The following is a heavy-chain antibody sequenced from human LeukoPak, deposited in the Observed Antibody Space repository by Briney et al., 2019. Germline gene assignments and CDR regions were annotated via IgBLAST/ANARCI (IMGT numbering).Heavy chain of an antibody. V-gene: IGHV1-2*02. D-gene: IGHD3-22*01. CDR3: ATSRDYYDSSGYYLDFDY. CDR2: INPNSGGT. CDR1: GYTFTGYY. J-gene: IGHJ4*02. Sequence: ASVEVSCKASGYTFTGYYMHWVRQAPGQGLEWMGWINPNSGGTNYAQKFQGRVTMTRDTSISTAYMELSRLRSDDTAVYYCATSRDYYDSSGYYLDFDYWGQGTLVTVSS.